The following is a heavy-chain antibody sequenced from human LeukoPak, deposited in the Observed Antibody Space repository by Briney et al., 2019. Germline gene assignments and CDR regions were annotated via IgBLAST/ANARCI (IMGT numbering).Heavy chain of an antibody. V-gene: IGHV3-30-3*01. CDR3: ARDWLSGDAFDI. Sequence: TGGSLRLSCAASGFTFSSYAMHWVRQAPGKGLEWVAVISYDGSNKYYADSVKGRFTISRDNYKNTLYLQMNSLRAEDTAVYYCARDWLSGDAFDIWGQGTMVTVSS. J-gene: IGHJ3*02. D-gene: IGHD1-26*01. CDR2: ISYDGSNK. CDR1: GFTFSSYA.